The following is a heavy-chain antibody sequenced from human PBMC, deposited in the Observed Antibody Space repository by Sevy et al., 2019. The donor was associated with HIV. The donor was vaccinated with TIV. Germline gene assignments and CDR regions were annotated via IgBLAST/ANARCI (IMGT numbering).Heavy chain of an antibody. J-gene: IGHJ6*02. V-gene: IGHV4-4*02. CDR1: GIFINTSQW. D-gene: IGHD5-12*01. Sequence: SETLSLTCAVSGIFINTSQWWSWVRQPPGEGLEWIGEIYHTGTTDYNPSLKNRVTMSVERSKNQFSLNLNSVTAADTAIYYCAREPGGYDYDYGMDVWGQGTTVTVSS. CDR2: IYHTGTT. CDR3: AREPGGYDYDYGMDV.